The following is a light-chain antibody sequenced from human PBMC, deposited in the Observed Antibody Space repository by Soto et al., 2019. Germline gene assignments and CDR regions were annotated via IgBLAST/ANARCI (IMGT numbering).Light chain of an antibody. Sequence: DIQMTQSPSSLSASVGDRVTITCRASQSISSYLNWYQQKPGKAPKLLIYAASSLQSGVPSRFSGSGSGTDFTLTISCLQPEDFATCYCQQSYSTPRTFGQGTKVEI. V-gene: IGKV1-39*01. CDR2: AAS. J-gene: IGKJ1*01. CDR1: QSISSY. CDR3: QQSYSTPRT.